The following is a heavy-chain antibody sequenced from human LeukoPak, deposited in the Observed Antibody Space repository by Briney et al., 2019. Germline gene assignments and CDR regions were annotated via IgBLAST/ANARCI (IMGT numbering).Heavy chain of an antibody. Sequence: PGGSLRLSCAASGFTFSSYEMNWVRQAPGKGLEWVSYIGSSATAIYYADSVKGRFTISRDSAKNSLYPQMNSLRGEDTAVYYCARGYRYGLDDWGQGTLVTVSS. CDR3: ARGYRYGLDD. V-gene: IGHV3-48*03. CDR2: IGSSATAI. D-gene: IGHD5-18*01. J-gene: IGHJ4*02. CDR1: GFTFSSYE.